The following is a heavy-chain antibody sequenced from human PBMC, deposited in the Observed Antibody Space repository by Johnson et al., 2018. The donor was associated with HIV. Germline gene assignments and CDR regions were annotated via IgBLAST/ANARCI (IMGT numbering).Heavy chain of an antibody. V-gene: IGHV3-43*01. CDR2: ISWDGGST. Sequence: VQLVESGGGLVQPGGSLRLSCAASGFTFDDYGMSWVRQAPGKGLEWVSLISWDGGSTYYADSVKGRFTISRDNSKNSLHLQMNSLRTEDTALYYCAKGGTVTTDAFDIWGQGTMVTVSS. CDR1: GFTFDDYG. CDR3: AKGGTVTTDAFDI. J-gene: IGHJ3*02. D-gene: IGHD4-17*01.